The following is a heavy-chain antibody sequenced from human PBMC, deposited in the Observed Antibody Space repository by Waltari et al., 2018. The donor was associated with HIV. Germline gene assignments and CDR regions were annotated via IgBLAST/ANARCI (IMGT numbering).Heavy chain of an antibody. CDR3: ARGEDVSLTHLPPGFRLQF. D-gene: IGHD1-26*01. V-gene: IGHV1-2*06. CDR1: GDTFINYF. CDR2: IKPGRGET. J-gene: IGHJ4*02. Sequence: VQSASEVRARGASVTLSCKISGDTFINYFIYWFRQAPAQGLEWLGRIKPGRGETTYSQTFQGRVTMTRDTSSASAYMELTRLTSADTAMYFCARGEDVSLTHLPPGFRLQFWGQGSLVSVSS.